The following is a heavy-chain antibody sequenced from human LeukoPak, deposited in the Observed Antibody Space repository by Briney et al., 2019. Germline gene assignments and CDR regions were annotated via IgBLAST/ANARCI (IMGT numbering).Heavy chain of an antibody. D-gene: IGHD1-26*01. Sequence: PGGSLRLSCAASGLTISDHQMDWVRQAPGKGLEWVGRNRKKGNTYTTEYAASVKGRITISRDDSKNSLYLQLNSLKTEDTAVYYCARATYSGSSDAFDIWGQGTMVTVSS. CDR3: ARATYSGSSDAFDI. CDR2: NRKKGNTYTT. J-gene: IGHJ3*02. V-gene: IGHV3-72*01. CDR1: GLTISDHQ.